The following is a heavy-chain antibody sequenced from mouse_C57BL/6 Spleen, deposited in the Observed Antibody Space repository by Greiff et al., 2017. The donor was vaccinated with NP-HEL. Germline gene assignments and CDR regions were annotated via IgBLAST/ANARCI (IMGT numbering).Heavy chain of an antibody. V-gene: IGHV4-1*01. J-gene: IGHJ1*03. CDR3: AGPDYYGSSGYFDV. CDR1: GIAFSRYW. D-gene: IGHD1-1*01. CDR2: INPDSSTI. Sequence: EVHLVESGGGLVQPGGSLKLSCAASGIAFSRYWMSWVRRAPGQGLEWIGEINPDSSTINYAPSLKDKFIISRDNAKNTLYLQMSKVRSEDTALYYCAGPDYYGSSGYFDVWGTGTTVTVSS.